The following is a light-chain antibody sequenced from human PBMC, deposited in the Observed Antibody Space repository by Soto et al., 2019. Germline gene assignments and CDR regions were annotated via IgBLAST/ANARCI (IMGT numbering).Light chain of an antibody. J-gene: IGLJ3*02. CDR1: SSDVGGYNY. CDR2: DVS. V-gene: IGLV2-11*01. Sequence: QSALTQPRSVSGSPGQSVTISCTGTSSDVGGYNYVSWYQQHPGKAPKLMISDVSKRPSGVPDRFSGSKSGNTAPLTISGLQAEDEADYYCCSSAGTYTSVFGGGTKLTVL. CDR3: CSSAGTYTSV.